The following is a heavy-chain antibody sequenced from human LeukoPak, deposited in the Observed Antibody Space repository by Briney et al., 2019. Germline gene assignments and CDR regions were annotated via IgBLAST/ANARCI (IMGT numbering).Heavy chain of an antibody. CDR2: ISAYNGNT. D-gene: IGHD3-9*01. J-gene: IGHJ4*02. CDR1: GYTFTGYY. Sequence: ASVMVSCKASGYTFTGYYMHWVRQAPGQGLEWMGWISAYNGNTNYAQKLQGRVTMTTDTSTSTAYMELRSLRSDDTAVYYCARVLIHYDILTGYLGSIRGYQPDYWGQGTLVTVSS. CDR3: ARVLIHYDILTGYLGSIRGYQPDY. V-gene: IGHV1-18*04.